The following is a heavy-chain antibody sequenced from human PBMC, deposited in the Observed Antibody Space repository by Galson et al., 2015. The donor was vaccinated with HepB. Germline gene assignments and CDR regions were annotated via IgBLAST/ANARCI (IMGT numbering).Heavy chain of an antibody. J-gene: IGHJ4*02. CDR2: IGHDGDSI. V-gene: IGHV3-33*01. CDR3: ARDKEVGKYFDY. D-gene: IGHD1-26*01. Sequence: SLRLSCAASGFTFSTYGMHWVRQAPGKGLEWVALIGHDGDSIRYADSVKGRFTISRDNSKNTLYVQMDSLRAEDTTTYSCARDKEVGKYFDYWGQGTLLIVSS. CDR1: GFTFSTYG.